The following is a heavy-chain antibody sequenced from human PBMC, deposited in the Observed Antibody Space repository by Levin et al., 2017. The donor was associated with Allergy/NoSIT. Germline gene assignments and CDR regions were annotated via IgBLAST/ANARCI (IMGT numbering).Heavy chain of an antibody. J-gene: IGHJ6*02. CDR1: GFTISSNH. D-gene: IGHD3-9*01. V-gene: IGHV3-53*01. CDR2: IYSGDNI. CDR3: ARDHYDILTGYYRGDGMDV. Sequence: GESLKISCAASGFTISSNHMSWVRQAPGKGLEWVSVIYSGDNIHYSDSVKGRFTISRDNSKNTLYLQMNSLRAEDTAVYYCARDHYDILTGYYRGDGMDVWGQGTTVTVSS.